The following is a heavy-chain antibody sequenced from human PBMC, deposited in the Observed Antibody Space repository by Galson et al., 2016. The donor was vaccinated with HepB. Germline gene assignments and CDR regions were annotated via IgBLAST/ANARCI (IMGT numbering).Heavy chain of an antibody. D-gene: IGHD4-17*01. V-gene: IGHV1-3*01. CDR3: VASSGDYTHLDY. CDR2: INAGNGNT. Sequence: SVKVSCKASGYTFASFTMHWVRQAPGQSLEWMGWINAGNGNTKYSQKFQARGTMTRDTSANTVYMELTSLRSEDTAVYYCVASSGDYTHLDYWGQGTLVTVSS. J-gene: IGHJ4*02. CDR1: GYTFASFT.